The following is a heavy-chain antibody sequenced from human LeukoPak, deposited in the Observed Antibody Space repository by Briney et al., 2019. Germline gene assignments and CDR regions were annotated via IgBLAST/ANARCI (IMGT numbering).Heavy chain of an antibody. Sequence: GGSLRLSCAASGFTFSSSSISWVRQAPGKGLEWVSAITDAVGSTHYADSVKGRFTISSDNSKNTVYLQMNSLRPEDMAVYYCAKEIFSGLLYIDYWGQGTLVTVSS. CDR1: GFTFSSSS. D-gene: IGHD5-12*01. CDR2: ITDAVGST. J-gene: IGHJ4*02. V-gene: IGHV3-23*01. CDR3: AKEIFSGLLYIDY.